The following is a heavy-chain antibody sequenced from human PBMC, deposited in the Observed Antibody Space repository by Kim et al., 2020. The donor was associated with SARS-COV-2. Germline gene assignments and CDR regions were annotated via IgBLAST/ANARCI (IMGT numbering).Heavy chain of an antibody. V-gene: IGHV3-48*03. Sequence: GGSLRLSCAASGFTFSSYEMNWVRQAPGKGLEWVSYISSSGSTIYYADSVKGRFTISRDNAKNSLYLQMNSLRAEDTAVYYCAILIAAVRGYWGQETLVTVSS. CDR1: GFTFSSYE. D-gene: IGHD6-25*01. CDR2: ISSSGSTI. J-gene: IGHJ4*02. CDR3: AILIAAVRGY.